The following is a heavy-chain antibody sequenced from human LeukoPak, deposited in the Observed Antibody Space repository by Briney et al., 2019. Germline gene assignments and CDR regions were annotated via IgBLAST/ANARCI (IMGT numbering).Heavy chain of an antibody. CDR3: ARATGSVDYYYMDV. Sequence: GASVKVSCKASGYTFTGYSIYWVRQAPGQGLEWMGGINPNSGDTNFAQKFQGRVTMTRDTSISTAYMELRRLRSDDTALYYCARATGSVDYYYMDVWGKGTTVTVSS. V-gene: IGHV1-2*02. CDR2: INPNSGDT. CDR1: GYTFTGYS. D-gene: IGHD1-1*01. J-gene: IGHJ6*03.